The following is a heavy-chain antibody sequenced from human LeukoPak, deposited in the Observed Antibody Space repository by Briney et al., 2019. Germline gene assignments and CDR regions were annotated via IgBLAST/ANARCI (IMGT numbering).Heavy chain of an antibody. Sequence: SETLSLTCAVYGGSFSGYYWSWIRQPPGKGLEWIGEINHSGSTNYNPSLKSRVTISVDTSKNQFSLKLSSVTAADTAVYYCARGVRSAGTVYYYYYMDVWGKGTTVIVSS. CDR2: INHSGST. D-gene: IGHD6-13*01. V-gene: IGHV4-34*01. J-gene: IGHJ6*03. CDR3: ARGVRSAGTVYYYYYMDV. CDR1: GGSFSGYY.